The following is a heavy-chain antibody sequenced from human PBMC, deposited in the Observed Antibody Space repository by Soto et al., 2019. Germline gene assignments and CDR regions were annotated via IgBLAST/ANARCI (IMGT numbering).Heavy chain of an antibody. CDR1: GGSISSGGYY. V-gene: IGHV4-31*03. CDR3: ARELSGDSGTDV. J-gene: IGHJ6*02. D-gene: IGHD5-12*01. Sequence: SETLSLTCTVSGGSISSGGYYWSWIRQHPGKGLEWIGYIYYSGSTYYNPSLKSRVTISVDTSKNQFSLKLSSVTAADTAMYYCARELSGDSGTDVWGQGTTVTVSS. CDR2: IYYSGST.